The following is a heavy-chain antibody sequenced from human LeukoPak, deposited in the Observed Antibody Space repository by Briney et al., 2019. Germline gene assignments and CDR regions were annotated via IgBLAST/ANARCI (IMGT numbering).Heavy chain of an antibody. CDR3: AKSSIVVVPAAIFH. CDR2: ISGSGGST. V-gene: IGHV3-23*01. J-gene: IGHJ4*02. D-gene: IGHD2-2*02. Sequence: PGGSLRLSCAASGFTFSSYAMSWVRQAPGKGLEWVSAISGSGGSTYYADSVKGRFTISRDNSKSTLYLQMNSLRAEDTAVYYCAKSSIVVVPAAIFHWGQGTLVTVSS. CDR1: GFTFSSYA.